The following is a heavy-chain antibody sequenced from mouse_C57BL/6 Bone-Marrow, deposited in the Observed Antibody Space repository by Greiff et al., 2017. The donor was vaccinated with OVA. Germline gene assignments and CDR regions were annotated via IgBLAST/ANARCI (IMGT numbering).Heavy chain of an antibody. J-gene: IGHJ2*01. CDR2: ISSGGSYT. V-gene: IGHV5-6*02. Sequence: DVKLQESGGDLVKPGGSLKLSCAASGFTFSSYGMSWVRQTPDKRLEWVATISSGGSYTYYPDSVKGRFTISRDNAKNTLYLQMSSLKSEDTAMDYCARHGDYGSFFDYWGQGTTLTVSS. CDR1: GFTFSSYG. CDR3: ARHGDYGSFFDY. D-gene: IGHD1-1*01.